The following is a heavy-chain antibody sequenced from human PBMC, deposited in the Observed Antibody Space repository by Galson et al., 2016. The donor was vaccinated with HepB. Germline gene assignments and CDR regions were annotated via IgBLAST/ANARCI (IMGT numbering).Heavy chain of an antibody. J-gene: IGHJ5*02. V-gene: IGHV4-39*07. CDR3: ASDARRHSYGTGWFAP. CDR1: GDSISSSISD. CDR2: VYRSGST. D-gene: IGHD5-18*01. Sequence: ETLSLTCTVSGDSISSSISDWGWIRQTPGKGLEWIGSVYRSGSTYFNPSLRSRVTMTVDITKNQFSMNLSSMTAADTAVYYCASDARRHSYGTGWFAPWGQGTLVTVSS.